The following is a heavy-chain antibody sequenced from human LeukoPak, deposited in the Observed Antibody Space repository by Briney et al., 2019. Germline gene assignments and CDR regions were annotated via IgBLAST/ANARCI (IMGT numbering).Heavy chain of an antibody. D-gene: IGHD6-19*01. J-gene: IGHJ4*02. CDR3: AKNPNRSGWYQDY. Sequence: GGSLGLSCVASGFTFTTYSMTWVRQTPEKGLEWVAAISASGGSYYADSVKGRFTISRDNSKNTLYLQLNNLGADDTAVYYCAKNPNRSGWYQDYWGQGALVIVSS. CDR2: ISASGGS. CDR1: GFTFTTYS. V-gene: IGHV3-23*01.